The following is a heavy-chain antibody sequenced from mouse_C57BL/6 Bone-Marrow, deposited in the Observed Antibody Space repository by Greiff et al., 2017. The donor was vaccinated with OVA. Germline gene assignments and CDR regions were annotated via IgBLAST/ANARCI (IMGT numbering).Heavy chain of an antibody. CDR1: GFSFNTYA. J-gene: IGHJ3*01. V-gene: IGHV10-1*01. D-gene: IGHD2-4*01. Sequence: EVQLVESGGGLVQPKGSLKLSCAASGFSFNTYAMNWVRQAPGKGLEWVARIRSKSNNYATYYADSVKDRFTSSRDDSESMLYLQMNNLKTEDTAMYYCVRSYYDYPWFAYWGQGTLVTVSA. CDR3: VRSYYDYPWFAY. CDR2: IRSKSNNYAT.